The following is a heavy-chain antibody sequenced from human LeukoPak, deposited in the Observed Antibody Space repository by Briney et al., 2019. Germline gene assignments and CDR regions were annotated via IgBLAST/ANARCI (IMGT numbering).Heavy chain of an antibody. D-gene: IGHD3-10*01. CDR1: GGSFSGYY. J-gene: IGHJ4*02. CDR2: INHSGST. V-gene: IGHV4-34*01. CDR3: ARHYAHGSGIYAPFGY. Sequence: SETLSLTCAVYGGSFSGYYWSWIRQPPGKGLEWIGEINHSGSTNYNPSLKSRVTISVDTSKNQFSLKLSSVTAADTAVYICARHYAHGSGIYAPFGYWGQGALVTVSS.